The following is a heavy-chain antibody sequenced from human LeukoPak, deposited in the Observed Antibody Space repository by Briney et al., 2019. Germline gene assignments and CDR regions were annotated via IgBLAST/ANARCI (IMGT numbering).Heavy chain of an antibody. CDR3: ATAGYDFWSGYDRLDY. CDR2: FDPEDGET. Sequence: ASVKVPCRASGYTFTGYYMHWVRQAPGKGLEWMGGFDPEDGETIYAQKFQGRVTMTEDTSTDTAYMELSSLRPEDTAVYYCATAGYDFWSGYDRLDYWGQGTLVTVSS. CDR1: GYTFTGYY. D-gene: IGHD3-3*01. V-gene: IGHV1-24*01. J-gene: IGHJ4*02.